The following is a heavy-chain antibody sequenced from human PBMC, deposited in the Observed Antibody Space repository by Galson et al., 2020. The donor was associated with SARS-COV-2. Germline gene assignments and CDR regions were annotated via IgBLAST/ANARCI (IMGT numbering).Heavy chain of an antibody. J-gene: IGHJ4*02. CDR1: GFTFSSYA. CDR2: ISGSGGST. Sequence: GGSLRLSCAASGFTFSSYAMSWVRQAPGKGLEWVSAISGSGGSTYYADSVKGRFTISRDNSKNTLYLQMNSLRAEDTAVYYCAKGSDHIVVVPAANFNYWGQGTLVTVSS. CDR3: AKGSDHIVVVPAANFNY. D-gene: IGHD2-2*01. V-gene: IGHV3-23*01.